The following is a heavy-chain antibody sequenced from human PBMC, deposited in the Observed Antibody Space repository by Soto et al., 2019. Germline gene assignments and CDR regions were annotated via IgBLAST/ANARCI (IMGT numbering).Heavy chain of an antibody. CDR1: GVTFSSET. D-gene: IGHD2-21*01. J-gene: IGHJ4*02. CDR2: IIPLFGTA. Sequence: QVQLVQSGAEVKKPGSSVKVSCKASGVTFSSETIRWVRQAPGQGLEWVGGIIPLFGTANYAQKFQGRVTITADESTSTLYRELSSLISDDTAVYYCAPELGDNPASPFDSWGQGTLVIVSS. V-gene: IGHV1-69*01. CDR3: APELGDNPASPFDS.